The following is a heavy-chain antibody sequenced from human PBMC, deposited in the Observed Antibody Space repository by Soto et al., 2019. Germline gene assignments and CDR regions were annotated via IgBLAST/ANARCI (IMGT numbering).Heavy chain of an antibody. D-gene: IGHD3-9*01. CDR3: ARDRWGRTDILTGSPSGGYYMDV. CDR2: ISSSSSTI. CDR1: GFTFSSYS. Sequence: EVQLVESGGGLVQPGGSLRLSCAASGFTFSSYSMNWVRQAPGKGLEWVSYISSSSSTIYYADSVKGRFTISRDNAKNSLYLPMNSLRAEDTAVYYCARDRWGRTDILTGSPSGGYYMDVWGKGTTVTVSS. V-gene: IGHV3-48*01. J-gene: IGHJ6*03.